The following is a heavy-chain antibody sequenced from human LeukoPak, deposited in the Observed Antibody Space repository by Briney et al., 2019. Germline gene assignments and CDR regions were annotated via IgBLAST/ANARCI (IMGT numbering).Heavy chain of an antibody. CDR2: IIPIFGTA. J-gene: IGHJ4*02. Sequence: GSSVKVSCKASEGTFSSYAISWVRQAPGQGLEWMGGIIPIFGTANYAQKFQGRVTITTDESTSTAYMELSSLRSEDTAVYYCARDRRPYGDFIFFDYWGQGTLVTVSS. CDR3: ARDRRPYGDFIFFDY. V-gene: IGHV1-69*05. D-gene: IGHD4-17*01. CDR1: EGTFSSYA.